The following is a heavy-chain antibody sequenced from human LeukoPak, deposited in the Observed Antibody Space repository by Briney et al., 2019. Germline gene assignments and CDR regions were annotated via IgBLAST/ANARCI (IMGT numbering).Heavy chain of an antibody. V-gene: IGHV1-18*01. J-gene: IGHJ4*02. Sequence: ASVKVSCKASGYTFASYGISWVRQAPGQGLEWMGWISAYNGNTNYAQKLQGRVTMTTDTSTSTAYMELRSLRSDDTAVYYCARFFWQMGAADYWGQGTLVTVSS. CDR2: ISAYNGNT. CDR1: GYTFASYG. D-gene: IGHD1-26*01. CDR3: ARFFWQMGAADY.